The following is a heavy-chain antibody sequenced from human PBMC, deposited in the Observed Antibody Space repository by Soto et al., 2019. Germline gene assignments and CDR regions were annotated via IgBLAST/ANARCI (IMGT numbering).Heavy chain of an antibody. D-gene: IGHD6-25*01. CDR3: TTATKLNAGGQVSGAFDV. V-gene: IGHV3-15*07. CDR1: GFTFTSAW. CDR2: IVSRSDGGAI. J-gene: IGHJ3*01. Sequence: EVQLVESGGGFVKPGGSLRLSCAASGFTFTSAWMNWVRQAPGKGLGWVARIVSRSDGGAIDYAAPVRGRYTISRDDSKNTLYLQMNSLKVEDTGIYFCTTATKLNAGGQVSGAFDVWGQGTMVT.